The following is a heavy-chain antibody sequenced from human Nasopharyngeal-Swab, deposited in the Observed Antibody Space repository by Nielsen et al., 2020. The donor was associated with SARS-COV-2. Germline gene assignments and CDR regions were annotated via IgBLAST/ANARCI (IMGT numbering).Heavy chain of an antibody. V-gene: IGHV5-51*01. J-gene: IGHJ4*02. CDR1: GYTFTNYW. Sequence: GESLKISCKGSGYTFTNYWIVWVRQMPGKGLEWMGITYPGDSDTRYCPSWQGQVTISADKSISTAFLQWASLKASDTAIYYCARQPFHYYDRNAYFGSLDSWGQGTLVTVSS. CDR2: TYPGDSDT. CDR3: ARQPFHYYDRNAYFGSLDS. D-gene: IGHD3-22*01.